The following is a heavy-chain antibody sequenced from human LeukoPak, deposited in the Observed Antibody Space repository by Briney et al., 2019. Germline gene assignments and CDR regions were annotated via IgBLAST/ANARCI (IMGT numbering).Heavy chain of an antibody. J-gene: IGHJ4*02. CDR2: IIPIFGTA. V-gene: IGHV1-69*13. D-gene: IGHD1-26*01. CDR3: ARLGSMDGFDY. Sequence: SVKVSCKASGYTFTSYYMHWVRQAPGQGLEWMGGIIPIFGTANYAQKFQGRVTITADESTSTAYMELSSLRSEDTAVYYCARLGSMDGFDYWGQGTLVTVSS. CDR1: GYTFTSYY.